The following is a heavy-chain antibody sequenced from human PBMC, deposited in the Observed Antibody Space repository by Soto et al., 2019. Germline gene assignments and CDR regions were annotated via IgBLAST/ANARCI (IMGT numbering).Heavy chain of an antibody. Sequence: ASVKVSCKASGYTFTGYYMHWVRQAPGQGLEWMGWISAYNGDTNYAQKLQGRVTMTTDTSTSTAYMELRSLRSDDTAVYYCARGSDFSSSSGGLPYWGQGTLVTVSS. D-gene: IGHD6-6*01. J-gene: IGHJ4*02. CDR3: ARGSDFSSSSGGLPY. CDR1: GYTFTGYY. CDR2: ISAYNGDT. V-gene: IGHV1-18*04.